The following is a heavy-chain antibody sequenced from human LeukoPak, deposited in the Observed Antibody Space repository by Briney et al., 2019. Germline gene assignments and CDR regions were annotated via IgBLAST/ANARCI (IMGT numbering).Heavy chain of an antibody. D-gene: IGHD2-15*01. V-gene: IGHV3-21*01. Sequence: GGSLRLSCAASGFTFSSYEMNWVRQAPGKGLEWVSSISSSSSYIYYADSVKGRFTISRDNAKNSLYLQMNSLRAEDTAVYYCARGYSSRGAFDIWGQGTMVTVSS. CDR2: ISSSSSYI. CDR3: ARGYSSRGAFDI. J-gene: IGHJ3*02. CDR1: GFTFSSYE.